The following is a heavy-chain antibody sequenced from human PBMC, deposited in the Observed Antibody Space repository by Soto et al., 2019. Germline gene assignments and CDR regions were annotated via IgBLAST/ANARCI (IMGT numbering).Heavy chain of an antibody. CDR2: ISGYNGET. V-gene: IGHV1-18*01. Sequence: GASVKVSCKASGYTFTNYGINWVRQAPGQGPEWMGWISGYNGETKYAQSLHGRVTMTTDTSTSTAYMELMSLRSDDTAVYYCARGGSSWYAEYYQHWGQGTLVTVSS. D-gene: IGHD6-13*01. J-gene: IGHJ1*01. CDR1: GYTFTNYG. CDR3: ARGGSSWYAEYYQH.